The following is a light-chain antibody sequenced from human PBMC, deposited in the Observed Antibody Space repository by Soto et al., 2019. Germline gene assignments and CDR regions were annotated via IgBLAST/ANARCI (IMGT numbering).Light chain of an antibody. J-gene: IGKJ1*01. CDR3: QQYSSFSWT. Sequence: EMTLSPSTLSASVGYRVTMTCRARQIINTWLAWYQQKPGKAPKVLIYDAFTLDTGVPSRFSGSGSGTEFTLTISSLQPKDCATYCSQQYSSFSWTFGQGTKV. CDR2: DAF. V-gene: IGKV1-5*01. CDR1: QIINTW.